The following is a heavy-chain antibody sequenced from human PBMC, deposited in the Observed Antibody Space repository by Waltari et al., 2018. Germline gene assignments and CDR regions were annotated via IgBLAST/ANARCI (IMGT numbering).Heavy chain of an antibody. CDR3: AKDNEWELNDY. J-gene: IGHJ4*02. CDR1: GFTFSSYA. D-gene: IGHD1-26*01. CDR2: INANGGST. Sequence: EVQLVESGGGLVQPGGSLRLSCAASGFTFSSYAMSWVRQAPGKGLDWVSTINANGGSTYYAESVKGRLTISRDNSQNTLFLQMNSLRAEDTAVYYCAKDNEWELNDYWGQGTLVTVSS. V-gene: IGHV3-23*04.